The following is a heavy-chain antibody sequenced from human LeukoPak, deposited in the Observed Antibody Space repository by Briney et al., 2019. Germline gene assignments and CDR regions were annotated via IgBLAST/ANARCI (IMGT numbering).Heavy chain of an antibody. CDR3: ARRVIAVGLDY. V-gene: IGHV3-23*01. D-gene: IGHD6-19*01. J-gene: IGHJ4*02. CDR1: GFTFSSYA. CDR2: ISSSGGST. Sequence: PGGSLRLSCAASGFTFSSYAMSWVRQAPGKGLEWVSGISSSGGSTVYADSVKGRFTISRDNAKNSLYLQMNSLRAEDTAVYYCARRVIAVGLDYWGQGTLVTVSS.